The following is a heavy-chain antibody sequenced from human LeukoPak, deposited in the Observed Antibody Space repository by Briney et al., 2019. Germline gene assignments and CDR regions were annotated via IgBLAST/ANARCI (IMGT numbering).Heavy chain of an antibody. CDR2: IRSKTDGGTT. CDR3: ARDRLFHYYDSSGTGMGY. J-gene: IGHJ4*02. Sequence: PGRSLRLSCAASGFTFDDYAMHWVRQAPGKGLEWVGRIRSKTDGGTTDYAAPVKGRFTISRDDSKNTLYLQMNSLKTEDTAVYYCARDRLFHYYDSSGTGMGYWGQGTLVTVSS. CDR1: GFTFDDYA. D-gene: IGHD3-22*01. V-gene: IGHV3-15*01.